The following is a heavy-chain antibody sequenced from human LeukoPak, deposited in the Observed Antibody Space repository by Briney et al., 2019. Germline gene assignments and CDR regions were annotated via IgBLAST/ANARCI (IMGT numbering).Heavy chain of an antibody. D-gene: IGHD3-3*01. CDR1: GGSFSGYY. J-gene: IGHJ6*02. CDR2: INHSGST. CDR3: AREPLLRFLEWSYYYYGMDV. V-gene: IGHV4-34*01. Sequence: PSETLSLTCAVYGGSFSGYYWSWIRQPPGKGLEWIGEINHSGSTNYNPSLKSRVTISVDTSKNQFSLKLSSVTAADTAVYYCAREPLLRFLEWSYYYYGMDVWGQGTTVTVSS.